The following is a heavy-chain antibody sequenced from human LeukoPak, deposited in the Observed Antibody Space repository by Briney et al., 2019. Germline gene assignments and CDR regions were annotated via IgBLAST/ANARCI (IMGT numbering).Heavy chain of an antibody. V-gene: IGHV3-74*01. CDR2: INTDGSST. CDR1: GFTFSSYW. Sequence: GGSLRLSCAASGFTFSSYWMHWVRQAPGKGLVWVSRINTDGSSTSYADSVKGRFTISRDNAKNTLFLQMNSLRTQDTALYYCARAYSSSWYTGIDYWGQGTLVTVSS. D-gene: IGHD6-13*01. CDR3: ARAYSSSWYTGIDY. J-gene: IGHJ4*02.